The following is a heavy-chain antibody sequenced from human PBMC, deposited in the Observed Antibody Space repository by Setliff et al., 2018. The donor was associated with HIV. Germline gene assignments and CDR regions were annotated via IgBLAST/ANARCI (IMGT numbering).Heavy chain of an antibody. D-gene: IGHD2-21*02. CDR3: ARHDGTYCGGDCYLLGYFDL. Sequence: PSETLSLTCTVSGGSISSGSYYWSWIRQPAGKGLEWIGHIYTSGSTNYNPSLKSRVTISVDTSRNQFSLKLSSVTAADTAVYYCARHDGTYCGGDCYLLGYFDLWGRGTLVTVSS. CDR1: GGSISSGSYY. V-gene: IGHV4-61*09. J-gene: IGHJ2*01. CDR2: IYTSGST.